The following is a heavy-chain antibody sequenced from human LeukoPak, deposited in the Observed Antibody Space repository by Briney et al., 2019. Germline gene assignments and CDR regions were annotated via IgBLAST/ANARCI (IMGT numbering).Heavy chain of an antibody. CDR2: IYYSGST. V-gene: IGHV4-61*01. CDR3: ARAYRLEGNRVFDY. J-gene: IGHJ4*02. Sequence: SETLSLTCTVSGGSVSSGSYYWSWIRQPPGKGLEWIGYIYYSGSTNYNPSLKSRVTISVDTSKNQFSLKLSSLTPEDTAVYYCARAYRLEGNRVFDYWGQGTLVTVSS. D-gene: IGHD1-1*01. CDR1: GGSVSSGSYY.